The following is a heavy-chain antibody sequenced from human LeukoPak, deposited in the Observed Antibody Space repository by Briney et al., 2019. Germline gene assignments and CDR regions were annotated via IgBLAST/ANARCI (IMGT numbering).Heavy chain of an antibody. CDR1: GYSFTAFY. J-gene: IGHJ4*02. Sequence: ASVKVSCKASGYSFTAFYIHWVRQAPGQGLEWMGWIHPRSGETNYAYKFRGRVTMTRDTSISTTYMDLGSLGSDDSAVYYCARDGEYGTGSYYRGCFDYWGQGTLVTVSS. D-gene: IGHD3-10*01. CDR2: IHPRSGET. V-gene: IGHV1-2*02. CDR3: ARDGEYGTGSYYRGCFDY.